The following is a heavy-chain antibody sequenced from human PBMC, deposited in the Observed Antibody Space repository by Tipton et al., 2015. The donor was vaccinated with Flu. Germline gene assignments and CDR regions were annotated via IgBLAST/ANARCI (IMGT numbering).Heavy chain of an antibody. J-gene: IGHJ3*02. D-gene: IGHD6-19*01. CDR2: IHYSGSP. CDR1: GDSMRSDYF. V-gene: IGHV4-38-2*02. CDR3: ARWGSSGDVVI. Sequence: LRLSCTVSGDSMRSDYFWAWIRQAPGKGLEWIGNIHYSGSPHYNPSLKSRVTITVDTSKNQFSLRLTSMTAADTAVYYCARWGSSGDVVIWGQGTMVTVSS.